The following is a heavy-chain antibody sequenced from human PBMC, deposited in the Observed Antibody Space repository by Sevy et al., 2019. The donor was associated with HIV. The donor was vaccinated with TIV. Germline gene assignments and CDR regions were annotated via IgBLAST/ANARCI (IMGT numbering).Heavy chain of an antibody. Sequence: ASVKVSCKASGYTFTSYGISWVRQAPGQGLEWMGWISAYNGNTNYAQKLQGRVTMTTDTSTSPAYMELRGLRTDDTDGDCGALRGIPWGGFDPWGQGTLVTVSS. J-gene: IGHJ5*02. CDR2: ISAYNGNT. CDR3: ALRGIPWGGFDP. D-gene: IGHD1-26*01. V-gene: IGHV1-18*01. CDR1: GYTFTSYG.